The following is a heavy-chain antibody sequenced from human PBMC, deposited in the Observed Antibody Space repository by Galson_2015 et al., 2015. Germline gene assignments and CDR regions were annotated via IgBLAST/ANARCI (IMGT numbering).Heavy chain of an antibody. CDR3: ARARDTIFGVVTNYYMDV. J-gene: IGHJ6*03. D-gene: IGHD3-3*01. CDR2: IVPMLGTA. Sequence: SVKVSCKASGGSFSSYVINWVRKAPGQGLEWMGGIVPMLGTANYEEKFQGRVTFTADESASTAYMELSSLRPEDTALYYCARARDTIFGVVTNYYMDVWGKGTMVTVSS. CDR1: GGSFSSYV. V-gene: IGHV1-69*13.